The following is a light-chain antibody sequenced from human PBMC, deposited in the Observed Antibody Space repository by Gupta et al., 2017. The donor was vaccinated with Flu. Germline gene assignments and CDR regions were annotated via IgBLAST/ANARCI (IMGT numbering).Light chain of an antibody. CDR1: SSNIGAGYD. CDR2: GNS. V-gene: IGLV1-40*01. CDR3: QSYDSSLSVWV. Sequence: QSVLTHPPSLSAAPGQRVTISCTGSSSNIGAGYDVHWYQQLPGAAPKVLIYGNSNRPSGVPDRFSGSKSATSASLAITGLQAEDEADYYCQSYDSSLSVWVFGGGTKLTVL. J-gene: IGLJ3*02.